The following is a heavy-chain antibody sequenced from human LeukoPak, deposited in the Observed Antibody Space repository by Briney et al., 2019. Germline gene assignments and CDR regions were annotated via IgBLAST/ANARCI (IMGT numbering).Heavy chain of an antibody. CDR3: ARAPSGSRGY. V-gene: IGHV3-21*01. CDR1: GFTFSTYG. Sequence: PGGSLRLSCAASGFTFSTYGMNWVRQAPGKGLEWVSGISPSGGITYYTDSVKGRFTISRDNAKNSLYLQMNSLRAEDTAVYYCARAPSGSRGYWGQGTLVTVSS. CDR2: ISPSGGIT. D-gene: IGHD1-26*01. J-gene: IGHJ4*02.